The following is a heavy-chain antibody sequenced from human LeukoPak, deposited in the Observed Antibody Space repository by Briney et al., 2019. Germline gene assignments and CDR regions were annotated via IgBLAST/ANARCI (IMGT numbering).Heavy chain of an antibody. CDR1: RFTFSSYA. CDR2: ISGSGGST. Sequence: GGSLRLSCAASRFTFSSYAMSWVRQAPGKGLEWVSAISGSGGSTYYADSVKGRFTISRDNSKNTLYLQMNSLRAEDTAVYYCAKTGGYYYDSSGPGDYWGQGTLVTVSS. CDR3: AKTGGYYYDSSGPGDY. D-gene: IGHD3-22*01. V-gene: IGHV3-23*01. J-gene: IGHJ4*02.